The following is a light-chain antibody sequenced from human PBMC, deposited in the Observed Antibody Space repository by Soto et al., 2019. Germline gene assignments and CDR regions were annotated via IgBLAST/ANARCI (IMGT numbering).Light chain of an antibody. J-gene: IGKJ2*02. Sequence: DIQMTQSPSTLSASVGDRVSIACRASERISVWVAWYQQKPGKAPKLLIQKASRLESGVPSRFSGSGSGTGSTLIISSLQADDFATYYCQQYNRMSTFGQGTKLQIK. CDR2: KAS. CDR1: ERISVW. CDR3: QQYNRMST. V-gene: IGKV1-5*03.